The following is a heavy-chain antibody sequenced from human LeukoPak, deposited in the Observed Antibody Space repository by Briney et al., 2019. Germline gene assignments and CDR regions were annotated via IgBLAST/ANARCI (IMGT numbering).Heavy chain of an antibody. J-gene: IGHJ6*02. CDR2: ISYDGSNK. Sequence: GGSLGLSCAASGFTFSSYAMHWVRQAPGKGLEWVAVISYDGSNKYYADSVKGRFTISRDNSKNTLYLQMNSLRAEDTAVYYCARDYGIVVVSLLLDYGMDVWGQGTTVTVSS. CDR3: ARDYGIVVVSLLLDYGMDV. D-gene: IGHD3-22*01. CDR1: GFTFSSYA. V-gene: IGHV3-30-3*01.